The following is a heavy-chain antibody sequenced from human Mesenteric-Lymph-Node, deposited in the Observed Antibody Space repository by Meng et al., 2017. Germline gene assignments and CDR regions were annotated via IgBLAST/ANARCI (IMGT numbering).Heavy chain of an antibody. CDR1: GFTFSSYA. CDR2: ISSSGGTT. J-gene: IGHJ4*02. V-gene: IGHV3-23*01. CDR3: TKDGGWLPVN. Sequence: GESLKISCAASGFTFSSYAMSWVRQAPGKGLQWVSGISSSGGTTYYADSVKGRFTISRDNSKNTLDLQMNSLRAEDTAIYFCTKDGGWLPVNWGQGTLVTVSS. D-gene: IGHD5-12*01.